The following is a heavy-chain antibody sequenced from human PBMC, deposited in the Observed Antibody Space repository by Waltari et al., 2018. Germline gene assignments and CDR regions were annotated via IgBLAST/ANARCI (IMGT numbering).Heavy chain of an antibody. Sequence: QGQLVESGGGVVQPGGSLRLSCTDSAFTFSSNDLHGVRQTPGKGLEWVAVIWFDGSNQFYADSVKGRFTISRDNSKNTAYLHMNSLRAEDTAIYYCAKGAYHVSSSNGDSWGQGTLVIVSS. V-gene: IGHV3-30*02. CDR3: AKGAYHVSSSNGDS. CDR2: IWFDGSNQ. CDR1: AFTFSSND. D-gene: IGHD6-6*01. J-gene: IGHJ4*02.